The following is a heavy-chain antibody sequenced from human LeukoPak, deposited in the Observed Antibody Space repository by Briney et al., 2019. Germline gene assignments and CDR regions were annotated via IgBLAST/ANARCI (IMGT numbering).Heavy chain of an antibody. J-gene: IGHJ4*02. CDR3: ARARGAARPGDFDY. V-gene: IGHV4-59*01. CDR1: GGSISSYY. Sequence: SETLSLTRTVSGGSISSYYWSWIRQPPGKGLEWIGYIYYSGSTNYNPSLKSRVTISVDTSKNQFSLKLSSVTAADTAVYYCARARGAARPGDFDYWGQGTLVTVSS. D-gene: IGHD6-6*01. CDR2: IYYSGST.